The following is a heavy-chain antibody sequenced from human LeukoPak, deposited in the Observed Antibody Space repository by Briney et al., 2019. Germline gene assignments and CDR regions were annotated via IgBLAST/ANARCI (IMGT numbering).Heavy chain of an antibody. Sequence: GGSLRLSCEASAFTFSSYSMSWVRQAPGKGLEWVSGISGSGGNTYYADSVKGRFTISRDNSQNTLYLQMNTLRAEDTAVYYCAKVVSGYHFDYWGQGTLVTVSS. V-gene: IGHV3-23*01. D-gene: IGHD5-12*01. J-gene: IGHJ4*02. CDR2: ISGSGGNT. CDR1: AFTFSSYS. CDR3: AKVVSGYHFDY.